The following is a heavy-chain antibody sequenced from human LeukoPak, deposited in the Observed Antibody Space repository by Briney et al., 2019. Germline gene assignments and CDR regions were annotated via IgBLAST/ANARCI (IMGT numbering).Heavy chain of an antibody. Sequence: PGGSLRLSCAASGFTFTTYWMTWVRQAPGEGLEWVANIKQDGSDKYDVDSVKGRFTISRDNGRKSVYLQMNSLRAEDTALYYCARDVGAVLGEVYFDFWGQGTLVTVSS. J-gene: IGHJ4*02. CDR2: IKQDGSDK. CDR3: ARDVGAVLGEVYFDF. V-gene: IGHV3-7*01. D-gene: IGHD3-16*01. CDR1: GFTFTTYW.